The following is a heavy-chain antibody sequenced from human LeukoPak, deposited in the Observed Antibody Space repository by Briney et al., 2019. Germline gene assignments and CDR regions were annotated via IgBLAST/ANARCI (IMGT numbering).Heavy chain of an antibody. CDR3: ATVWDDGDYANPY. V-gene: IGHV3-23*01. Sequence: GGSLRLSCAVSGFPFSSSAMTWVRQAPGKGLEWVSAISGNGGSIHFADSVKGRFIVSRDNSKNTLYLQMNSLRGEDTAVYYCATVWDDGDYANPYWGKGTLVAVSS. CDR2: ISGNGGSI. D-gene: IGHD4-17*01. J-gene: IGHJ4*02. CDR1: GFPFSSSA.